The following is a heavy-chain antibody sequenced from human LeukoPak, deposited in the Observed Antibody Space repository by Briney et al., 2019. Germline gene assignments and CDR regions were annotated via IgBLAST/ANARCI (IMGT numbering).Heavy chain of an antibody. CDR2: IYPGDSDT. D-gene: IGHD5-24*01. CDR1: GYSFTSYW. V-gene: IGHV5-51*01. Sequence: GESLKISCKGSGYSFTSYWIGWVRQMPGKGLECMAIIYPGDSDTRYTPFFQGQVTISADKSISTAYLQWSSLKASDTAMYYCARHGGYNYTNSFDYWGQGTLVTVSS. J-gene: IGHJ4*02. CDR3: ARHGGYNYTNSFDY.